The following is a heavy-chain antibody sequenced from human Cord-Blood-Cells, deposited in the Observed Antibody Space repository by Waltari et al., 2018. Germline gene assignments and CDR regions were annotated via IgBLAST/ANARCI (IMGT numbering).Heavy chain of an antibody. V-gene: IGHV1-69*01. Sequence: QVQLVQSGAEVKKPGSSVKVSCKASGGTFSSYAISWVRQAPGQGLEWMGGIIPIFGTANYAQKFQGRVTITADESTSTAYMELSSLRSEDTAVYYCARSDYDFWSGYQGSNWFDPWGQGTLVTVSS. J-gene: IGHJ5*02. CDR2: IIPIFGTA. CDR1: GGTFSSYA. CDR3: ARSDYDFWSGYQGSNWFDP. D-gene: IGHD3-3*01.